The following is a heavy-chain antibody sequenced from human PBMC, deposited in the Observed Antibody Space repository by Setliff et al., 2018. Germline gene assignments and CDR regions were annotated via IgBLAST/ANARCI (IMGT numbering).Heavy chain of an antibody. CDR2: TIPVFGTT. CDR1: GGTFSSYG. D-gene: IGHD5-12*01. V-gene: IGHV1-69*05. Sequence: SVKVSCKASGGTFSSYGISWVRQAPGQGLEWMGGTIPVFGTTDYAQKFQGRVTITTDESTSTAYMEMSSLRSEDTAVYYCARERGDIVSTTSYYYYMDVWGKGTTVTVSS. J-gene: IGHJ6*03. CDR3: ARERGDIVSTTSYYYYMDV.